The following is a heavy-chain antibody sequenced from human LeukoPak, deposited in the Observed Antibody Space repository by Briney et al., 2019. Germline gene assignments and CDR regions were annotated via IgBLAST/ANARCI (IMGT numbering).Heavy chain of an antibody. CDR2: IYHSGST. Sequence: SETLSLTCAVSGGSISSSNWWSWVRQPPGKGLEWIGEIYHSGSTNYNPSLKSRVTISVDKSKNQFSLKLSSVTAADTAVYYCARAVYRRNYYDSSGYSNYFDYWGQGTLVTVSS. V-gene: IGHV4-4*02. D-gene: IGHD3-22*01. J-gene: IGHJ4*02. CDR1: GGSISSSNW. CDR3: ARAVYRRNYYDSSGYSNYFDY.